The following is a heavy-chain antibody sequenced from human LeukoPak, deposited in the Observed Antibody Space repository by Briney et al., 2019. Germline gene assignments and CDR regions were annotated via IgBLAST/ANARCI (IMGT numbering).Heavy chain of an antibody. CDR2: FDPEDGKT. CDR3: ARAPVYYYGSGSYFRPNWFDP. J-gene: IGHJ5*02. CDR1: GYTLTELS. D-gene: IGHD3-10*01. V-gene: IGHV1-24*01. Sequence: ASVKVSCKVSGYTLTELSMHWVRQAPGEGLEWMGGFDPEDGKTIYAQKFQGRVTMTEDTSTDTAYMELSSLRSEDTAVYYCARAPVYYYGSGSYFRPNWFDPWGQGTLVTVSS.